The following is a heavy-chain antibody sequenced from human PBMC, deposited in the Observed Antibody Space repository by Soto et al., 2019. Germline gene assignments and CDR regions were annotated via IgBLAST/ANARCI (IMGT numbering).Heavy chain of an antibody. CDR1: GFTFSSYS. Sequence: GGSLRLSCAASGFTFSSYSMNWVRQAPGKGLEWVSSISSSSSYIYYADSVKGRFTISRDNAKNSLYLQMNSLRAEDTAVYYCAGEMGYSTGYYFIDAFDIWGQGTMVTVSS. CDR3: AGEMGYSTGYYFIDAFDI. D-gene: IGHD3-22*01. J-gene: IGHJ3*02. V-gene: IGHV3-21*01. CDR2: ISSSSSYI.